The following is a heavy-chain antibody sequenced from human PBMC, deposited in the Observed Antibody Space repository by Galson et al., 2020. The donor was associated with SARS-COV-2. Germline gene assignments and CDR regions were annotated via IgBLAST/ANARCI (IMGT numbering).Heavy chain of an antibody. CDR3: ARGDMRNDYFDY. CDR1: GFTFSSYW. D-gene: IGHD3-16*01. Sequence: ALHGESLKISCAASGFTFSSYWMHWVRQAPGKGLVWVSRIYSEGSITSYADSVKGRFTISGDNAKNTLYLQMNSLRAEDTAVYYCARGDMRNDYFDYWGQGTLVTVSS. J-gene: IGHJ4*02. V-gene: IGHV3-74*01. CDR2: IYSEGSIT.